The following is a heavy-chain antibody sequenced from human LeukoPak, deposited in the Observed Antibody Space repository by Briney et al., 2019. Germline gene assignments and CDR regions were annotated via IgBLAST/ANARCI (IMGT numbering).Heavy chain of an antibody. CDR1: GGSISSGGYY. CDR3: ARGNYGSGSYYFDY. J-gene: IGHJ4*02. D-gene: IGHD3-10*01. V-gene: IGHV4-31*03. Sequence: SQTLSLTCSVSGGSISSGGYYWSWIRQHPGKGLEWIGYIYYSGRTSYNPSLKSRVTISVDTSKNQFSLKLSSVTAADTAVYYYARGNYGSGSYYFDYWGQGTLVTVSS. CDR2: IYYSGRT.